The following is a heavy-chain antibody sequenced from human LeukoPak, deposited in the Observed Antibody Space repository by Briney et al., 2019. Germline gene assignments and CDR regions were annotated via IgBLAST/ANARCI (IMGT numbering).Heavy chain of an antibody. Sequence: GGSIRLSCAASGSTFRSYWMRCVRRAPEEGLGWVSRIHSAGSGTNYAASMKGRFTISRDNAKNTLDLQMNSLRAEDTAVYYCGVSTGRYDFYGMDVWGQGTIVTVSS. D-gene: IGHD5/OR15-5a*01. CDR1: GSTFRSYW. J-gene: IGHJ6*02. CDR3: GVSTGRYDFYGMDV. V-gene: IGHV3-74*01. CDR2: IHSAGSGT.